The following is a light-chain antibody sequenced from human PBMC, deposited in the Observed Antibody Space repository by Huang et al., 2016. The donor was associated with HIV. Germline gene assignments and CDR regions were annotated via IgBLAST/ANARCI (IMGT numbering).Light chain of an antibody. V-gene: IGKV3D-11*02. J-gene: IGKJ4*01. CDR2: RAA. CDR3: QERIHWHRRT. Sequence: EIVLTQSPATLSLSPGERATLSCRASQNVTESLAWFRQKPGQAPTLLIYRAANRATGTPARLSGSGSGTDFTLTTSSLGPEDFATYYCQERIHWHRRTFGGGTKVEIK. CDR1: QNVTES.